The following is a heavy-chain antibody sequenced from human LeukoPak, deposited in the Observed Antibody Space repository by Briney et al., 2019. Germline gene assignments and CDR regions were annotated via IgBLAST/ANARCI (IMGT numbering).Heavy chain of an antibody. D-gene: IGHD3-3*01. CDR1: GGSISSYY. Sequence: SETLSLTCTVSGGSISSYYWSWIRQPPGKGLEWIGYIYYSGSTNYNPSLKSRVTISVDTSKNQFSLKLSSVTAADTAVYYCARLRFLEWFQTNWFDPWGQGTLVTVSS. J-gene: IGHJ5*02. CDR2: IYYSGST. V-gene: IGHV4-59*08. CDR3: ARLRFLEWFQTNWFDP.